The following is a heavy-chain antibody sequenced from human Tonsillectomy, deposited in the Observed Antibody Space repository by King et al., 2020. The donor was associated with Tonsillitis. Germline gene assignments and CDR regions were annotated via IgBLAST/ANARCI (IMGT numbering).Heavy chain of an antibody. V-gene: IGHV3-30*18. CDR2: ISYDGSNK. CDR3: AKDPTMASSGGDYYYYAMDV. CDR1: GFTFSSYG. Sequence: VQLVESGGGVVQPGRSLRLSCAASGFTFSSYGMHWVRQAPGKGLEWVAVISYDGSNKYYADSVKGRFTISRDNSKNTLYLQMDSLRAEDTAVYYCAKDPTMASSGGDYYYYAMDVWGQGTTVTVSS. D-gene: IGHD6-19*01. J-gene: IGHJ6*02.